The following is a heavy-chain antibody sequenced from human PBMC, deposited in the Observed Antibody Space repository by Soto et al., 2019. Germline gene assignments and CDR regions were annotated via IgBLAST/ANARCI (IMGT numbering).Heavy chain of an antibody. CDR3: ARVDIVATTSDY. D-gene: IGHD5-12*01. Sequence: ASVKVSCKASGYTFTSYYMHWVRQAPGQGLEWMGIINPSDGSTSYAQKFQGRVTMTTDTSTSTAYMELRSLRSDDTAVYYCARVDIVATTSDYWGQGTLVTVSS. CDR1: GYTFTSYY. J-gene: IGHJ4*02. CDR2: INPSDGST. V-gene: IGHV1-46*01.